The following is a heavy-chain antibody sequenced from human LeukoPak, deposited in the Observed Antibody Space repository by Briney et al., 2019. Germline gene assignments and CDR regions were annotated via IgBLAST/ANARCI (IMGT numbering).Heavy chain of an antibody. D-gene: IGHD3-10*01. Sequence: GGSLRLSCAASGFIVSDNYMTWVRQAPGKGLEWVSVIYSGGKTYYADSVKGRFTISRDNSKNTLYLEMDSLRAEDTAVYYCVRDRRYASGSDAFDIWGQGTMVTVSS. CDR2: IYSGGKT. J-gene: IGHJ3*02. CDR3: VRDRRYASGSDAFDI. CDR1: GFIVSDNY. V-gene: IGHV3-53*01.